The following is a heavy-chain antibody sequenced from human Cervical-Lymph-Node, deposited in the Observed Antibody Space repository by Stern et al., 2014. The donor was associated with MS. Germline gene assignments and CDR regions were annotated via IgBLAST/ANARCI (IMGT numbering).Heavy chain of an antibody. V-gene: IGHV4-4*02. CDR2: IYHSGST. D-gene: IGHD6-13*01. CDR1: GGSISSSNW. CDR3: ARISSSWRLYYFDY. Sequence: VQLVESGPGLVKPSGTLSLTCAVSGGSISSSNWWSWVRQPPGMGLEWIGEIYHSGSTNYNPSLKSRVTISVDKSKNQFSLKLSCVTAADTAVYYCARISSSWRLYYFDYWGQGTLVTVSS. J-gene: IGHJ4*02.